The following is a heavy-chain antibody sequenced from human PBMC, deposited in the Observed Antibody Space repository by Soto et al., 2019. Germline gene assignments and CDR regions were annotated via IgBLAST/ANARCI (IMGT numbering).Heavy chain of an antibody. CDR1: GFSLSTSGVG. V-gene: IGHV2-5*02. Sequence: ESGPTLVNPTQTLTLTCTFSGFSLSTSGVGVGWIRQPPGKALEWLALIYWDDDKRYSPSLKSRLTITKDTSKNQVVLTMTNMDPVDTATYYCAHFRTYHCTNGVCYKTLDYWGQGTLVTVSS. CDR2: IYWDDDK. CDR3: AHFRTYHCTNGVCYKTLDY. D-gene: IGHD2-8*01. J-gene: IGHJ4*02.